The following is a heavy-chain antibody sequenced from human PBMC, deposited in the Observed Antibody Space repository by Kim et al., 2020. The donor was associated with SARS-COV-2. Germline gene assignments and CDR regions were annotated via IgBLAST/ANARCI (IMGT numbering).Heavy chain of an antibody. CDR3: ARGSGFWDL. CDR1: GFTFRSDS. V-gene: IGHV3-48*02. Sequence: GGSLRLSCAASGFTFRSDSMNWVRQAPGKGLEWVAYISSGRSTIHYVDSVKGRFTISRDNAKNSLFLQMTSLRDEDTAVYYCARGSGFWDLWGRGTLVTVSS. D-gene: IGHD2-15*01. CDR2: ISSGRSTI. J-gene: IGHJ2*01.